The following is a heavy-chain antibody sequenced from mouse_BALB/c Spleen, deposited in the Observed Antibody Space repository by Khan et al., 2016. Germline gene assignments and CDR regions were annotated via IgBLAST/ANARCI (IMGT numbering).Heavy chain of an antibody. V-gene: IGHV1-7*01. Sequence: QVRLQQSGAELAKPGASVKMSCKASGYTFTSYWMHWVKQRPGQGLEWIGYINPSTGYTEYTQKFKDKATLTADKSSSTAYMQLSSLTSEDSAVYYCATQGSGTSEDYWGQGTTLTVSS. CDR1: GYTFTSYW. CDR2: INPSTGYT. D-gene: IGHD4-1*01. CDR3: ATQGSGTSEDY. J-gene: IGHJ2*01.